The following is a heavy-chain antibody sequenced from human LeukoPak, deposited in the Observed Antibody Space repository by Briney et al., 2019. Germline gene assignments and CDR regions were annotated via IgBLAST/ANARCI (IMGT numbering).Heavy chain of an antibody. CDR3: AKDGNWARFED. D-gene: IGHD7-27*01. J-gene: IGHJ4*02. CDR2: ITSRSTT. Sequence: PGGSLRLSCAASGFIFSHYGMNWVSQAPGKGLEWVSGITSRSTTYYADSVKGRFTISRDNSKNMVWLQINSPTAEDTATYYCAKDGNWARFEDWGQGTLVTVSS. V-gene: IGHV3-23*01. CDR1: GFIFSHYG.